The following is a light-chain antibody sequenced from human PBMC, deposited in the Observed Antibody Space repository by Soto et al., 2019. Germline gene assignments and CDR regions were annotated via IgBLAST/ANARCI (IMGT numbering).Light chain of an antibody. J-gene: IGLJ1*01. CDR3: SSYTSSSTYV. Sequence: LTQPASVSWSPGQSITISCTGTSSDVGGYNYVSWYQQHPGKAPKLMIYEVSNRPSGVSNRFSGSKSGNTASLTISGLQAEDEADYYCSSYTSSSTYVFGTGTKVTVL. CDR1: SSDVGGYNY. V-gene: IGLV2-14*01. CDR2: EVS.